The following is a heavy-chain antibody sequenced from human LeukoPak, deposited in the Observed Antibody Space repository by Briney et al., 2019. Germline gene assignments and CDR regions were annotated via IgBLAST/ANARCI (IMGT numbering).Heavy chain of an antibody. CDR1: GFTFSSHW. Sequence: GGSLRLSCAASGFTFSSHWMHWVRQAPGKGLVWVSRLNPDGSNTIYAGSVKGRFTISRDNSKNTLYLQMNSLRAEDTAVYYCARDIWARGAADYWGQGTLVTVSS. V-gene: IGHV3-74*01. CDR2: LNPDGSNT. CDR3: ARDIWARGAADY. J-gene: IGHJ4*02. D-gene: IGHD3-10*01.